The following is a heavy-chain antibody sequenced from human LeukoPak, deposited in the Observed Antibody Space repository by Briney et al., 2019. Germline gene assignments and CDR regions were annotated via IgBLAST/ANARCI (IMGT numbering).Heavy chain of an antibody. D-gene: IGHD4-11*01. CDR1: GGSVSSGSYY. J-gene: IGHJ3*02. CDR2: IFYSGNT. V-gene: IGHV4-61*01. Sequence: SETLSLTCTVSGGSVSSGSYYWSWIRQPPGKGLEWIGYIFYSGNTNYNPSLKSRVTISVDTSKNQFSLRLSSVTAADTAVYYCARVAVTTDAFDIWGRGTMVTVSS. CDR3: ARVAVTTDAFDI.